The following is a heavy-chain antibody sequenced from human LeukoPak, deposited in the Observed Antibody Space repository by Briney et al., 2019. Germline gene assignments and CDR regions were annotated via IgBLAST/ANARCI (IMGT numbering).Heavy chain of an antibody. Sequence: SETLSLTCTAFGGSISTTSYDWGWIRQPPGKGLEWIGSFYYSGNTYYNPSLKSRITISVDTSKNQFSLKLDSVTAADTAVYYCARNASDSGTSYFDYWGQGTLVTVSS. V-gene: IGHV4-39*01. D-gene: IGHD1-26*01. CDR1: GGSISTTSYD. CDR2: FYYSGNT. J-gene: IGHJ4*02. CDR3: ARNASDSGTSYFDY.